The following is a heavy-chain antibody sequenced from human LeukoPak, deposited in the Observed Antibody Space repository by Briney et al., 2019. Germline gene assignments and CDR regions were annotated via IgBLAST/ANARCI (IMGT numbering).Heavy chain of an antibody. Sequence: GGSLRLSCAASGFTFNKYWMTWVRQAPGKGLEWVSYISSSSSTIYYADSVKGRFTISRDNAKNSLYLQMNSLRAEDTAVYYCAREGYSYGMGYYYGMDVWGQGTTVTVSS. CDR2: ISSSSSTI. D-gene: IGHD5-18*01. V-gene: IGHV3-48*04. J-gene: IGHJ6*02. CDR1: GFTFNKYW. CDR3: AREGYSYGMGYYYGMDV.